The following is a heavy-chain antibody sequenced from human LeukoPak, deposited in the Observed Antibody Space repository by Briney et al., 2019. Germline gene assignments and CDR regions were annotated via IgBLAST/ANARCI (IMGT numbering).Heavy chain of an antibody. CDR2: ISYDGSNK. D-gene: IGHD4-23*01. CDR1: GFTFSSYA. Sequence: GGSLRFSCAASGFTFSSYAMHWVRQAPGKGLEWVAVISYDGSNKYYTDSVKGRFTISRDNSKNTLYLQMNSLRAEDTAVYYCARFLRGKTTVVSGSRDYWGQGTLVTVSS. CDR3: ARFLRGKTTVVSGSRDY. J-gene: IGHJ4*02. V-gene: IGHV3-30-3*01.